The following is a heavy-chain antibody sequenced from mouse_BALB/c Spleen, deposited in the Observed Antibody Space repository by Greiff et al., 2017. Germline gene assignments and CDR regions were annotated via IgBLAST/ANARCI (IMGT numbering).Heavy chain of an antibody. CDR1: GFTFSSYG. Sequence: DVKLVESGGDLVKPGGSLKLSCAASGFTFSSYGMSWVRQTPDKRLEWVATISSGGSYTYYPDSVKGRFTISRDNAKNTLYLQMSSLKSEDTAMYYCARETGGLRFAYWGQGTLVTVSA. J-gene: IGHJ3*01. V-gene: IGHV5-6*02. CDR2: ISSGGSYT. CDR3: ARETGGLRFAY. D-gene: IGHD3-1*01.